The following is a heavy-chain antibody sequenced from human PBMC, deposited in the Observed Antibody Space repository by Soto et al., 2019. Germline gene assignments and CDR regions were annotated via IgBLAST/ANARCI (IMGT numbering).Heavy chain of an antibody. V-gene: IGHV3-21*01. CDR2: ISSSSSYI. J-gene: IGHJ2*01. CDR1: GFTFSNYS. CDR3: ARDRLVEIGSGSYYASFYWYFDL. D-gene: IGHD3-10*01. Sequence: EVQLVESGGGLVKPGGSLRLSCAASGFTFSNYSMNWVRQAPGKGLEWVSSISSSSSYIYYADSMKGRFTISRDNAKNSLYLQINSRRAEDAAVYYCARDRLVEIGSGSYYASFYWYFDLWGRRTLVTVSS.